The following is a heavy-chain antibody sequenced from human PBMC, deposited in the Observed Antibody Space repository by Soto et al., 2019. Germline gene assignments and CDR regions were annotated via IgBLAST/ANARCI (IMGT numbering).Heavy chain of an antibody. CDR2: IYHSGGT. CDR1: GGSISSSNW. D-gene: IGHD3-22*01. CDR3: ARVTYYDSSGYYGTYFDY. V-gene: IGHV4-4*02. Sequence: SETLSLTCAVSGGSISSSNWWSWVRQPPGKGLEWIGEIYHSGGTNYNPSLKSRVTISVDKSKNPFSLKLSSVTAADTAVYYCARVTYYDSSGYYGTYFDYWGQGTLVTVSS. J-gene: IGHJ4*02.